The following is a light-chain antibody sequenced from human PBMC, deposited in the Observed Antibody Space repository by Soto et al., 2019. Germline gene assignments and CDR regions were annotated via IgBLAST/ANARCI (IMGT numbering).Light chain of an antibody. J-gene: IGKJ5*01. CDR1: QSVSSY. CDR2: DAS. CDR3: QQRSNWAPIT. V-gene: IGKV3-11*01. Sequence: EIVLTQSPATLSLSPGERATLSCRASQSVSSYLAWYQQKPGQAPRLLIYDASNRAPGIPARFSGSGSGTVFTLTISSLEPEDFAVYYCQQRSNWAPITFGQGTRLEIK.